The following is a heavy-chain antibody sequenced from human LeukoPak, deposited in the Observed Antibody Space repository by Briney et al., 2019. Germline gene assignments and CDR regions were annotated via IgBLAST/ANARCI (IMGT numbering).Heavy chain of an antibody. V-gene: IGHV4-4*02. CDR3: ARDVLPGNWFDP. D-gene: IGHD5/OR15-5a*01. J-gene: IGHJ5*02. CDR1: GGSITNTNY. Sequence: SGTLSLTCGVSGGSITNTNYLTWVRQPPGKGLELIGEVNLQGSTNYNPSLMGRVAISVDTSENHISLQLTSVTAADTAVYYCARDVLPGNWFDPWGQGTLVTVSS. CDR2: VNLQGST.